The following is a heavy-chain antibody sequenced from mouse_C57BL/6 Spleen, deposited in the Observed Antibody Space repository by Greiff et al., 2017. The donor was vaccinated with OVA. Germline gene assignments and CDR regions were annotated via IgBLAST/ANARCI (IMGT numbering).Heavy chain of an antibody. Sequence: EVQLQQSGPELVKPGASVQIPCKASGYTFTDYNMDWVKQSHGKSLEWIGDINPNNGGTIYNQKFKGKATLTVDKSSSTAYMELRSLTSEDTAVYYCARRATPYYAMDYWGQGTSVTVSS. V-gene: IGHV1-18*01. CDR3: ARRATPYYAMDY. CDR1: GYTFTDYN. D-gene: IGHD3-3*01. J-gene: IGHJ4*01. CDR2: INPNNGGT.